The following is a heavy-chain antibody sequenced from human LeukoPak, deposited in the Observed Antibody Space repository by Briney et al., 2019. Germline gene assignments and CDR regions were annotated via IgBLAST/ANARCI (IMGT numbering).Heavy chain of an antibody. J-gene: IGHJ6*02. CDR2: MNPNSGNT. CDR3: ARDFKYYDFRSGSGYGMDV. CDR1: GYTFTSYD. Sequence: GASVKVSCKASGYTFTSYDINWVRQATGQGLEWMGWMNPNSGNTGYAQKFQGRVTMTRNTSISTAYMELSSLRSEDTAVYYCARDFKYYDFRSGSGYGMDVWGQGTTVTVSS. D-gene: IGHD3-3*01. V-gene: IGHV1-8*01.